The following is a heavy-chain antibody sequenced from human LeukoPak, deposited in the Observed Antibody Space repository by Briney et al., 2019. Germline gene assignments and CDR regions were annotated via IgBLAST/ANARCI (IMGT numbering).Heavy chain of an antibody. J-gene: IGHJ4*02. V-gene: IGHV1-69*13. CDR2: IIPIFGTA. CDR3: ARVSKLYWGRFLEYFDY. CDR1: GGTFSSYA. D-gene: IGHD2-21*01. Sequence: SVKVSCKASGGTFSSYAISWVRQAPGQGLEWMGGIIPIFGTANYAQKFQGRVTITADESTSTAYMELSSLRSEDTAVYYCARVSKLYWGRFLEYFDYWGQGTLVTASS.